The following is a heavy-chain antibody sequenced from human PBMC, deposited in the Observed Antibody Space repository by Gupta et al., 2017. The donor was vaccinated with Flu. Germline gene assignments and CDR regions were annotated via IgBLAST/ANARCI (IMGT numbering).Heavy chain of an antibody. D-gene: IGHD3-10*01. CDR2: VYWDGEH. CDR3: ARSSNPGSVFDH. J-gene: IGHJ4*02. V-gene: IGHV2-5*02. Sequence: QITLKESGPTLVKPTQTLTLTCTFSGFSLTTRGLGVGWIRQSPGEALEWLALVYWDGEHRYSPSLKRRLTISKDTSRNQVLLTMTNMDVADAGTYYCARSSNPGSVFDHWGQGTLVAVS. CDR1: GFSLTTRGLG.